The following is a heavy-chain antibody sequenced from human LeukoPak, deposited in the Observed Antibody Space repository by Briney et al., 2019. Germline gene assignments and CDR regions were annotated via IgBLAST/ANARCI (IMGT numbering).Heavy chain of an antibody. D-gene: IGHD4-17*01. J-gene: IGHJ6*02. CDR2: IIPIFGTA. V-gene: IGHV1-69*13. CDR3: ARDPSLLTTVTPYYYGMDV. CDR1: GGTFSSYA. Sequence: GASVTVSCKASGGTFSSYAISWVRQAPEQGLEWMGGIIPIFGTANYAQKFQGRVTITADESTSTAYMELSSLRSEDTAVYYCARDPSLLTTVTPYYYGMDVWGQGTTVTVSS.